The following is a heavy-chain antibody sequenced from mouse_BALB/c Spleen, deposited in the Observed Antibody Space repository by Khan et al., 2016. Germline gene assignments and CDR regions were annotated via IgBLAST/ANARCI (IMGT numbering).Heavy chain of an antibody. D-gene: IGHD2-1*01. V-gene: IGHV5-6-5*01. CDR2: ISSDGNT. CDR3: VREDYGNYGDYFDY. J-gene: IGHJ2*01. Sequence: EVELVESGGGLVKPGGSLKLSCAASGFTFRSYAMSWVRQTPEKRLEWVASISSDGNTYYSDSVKGRFTISRDNARNILNLQMSSLRSEDTAMYYCVREDYGNYGDYFDYGSQGTTLTVSS. CDR1: GFTFRSYA.